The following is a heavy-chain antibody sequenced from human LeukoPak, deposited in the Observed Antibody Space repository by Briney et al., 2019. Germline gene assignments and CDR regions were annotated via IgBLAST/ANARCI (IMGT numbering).Heavy chain of an antibody. Sequence: PSETLSLTCTVSGYSISSGYYWAWIRQPPGKGLEWIGYIYHSGSTNYNPSLKSRVTISVDTSKNQFSLKLSSVTAADTAVYYCARAYHPRGSSTPSWGQGTLVTVSS. CDR3: ARAYHPRGSSTPS. V-gene: IGHV4-38-2*02. D-gene: IGHD2-15*01. J-gene: IGHJ5*02. CDR1: GYSISSGYY. CDR2: IYHSGST.